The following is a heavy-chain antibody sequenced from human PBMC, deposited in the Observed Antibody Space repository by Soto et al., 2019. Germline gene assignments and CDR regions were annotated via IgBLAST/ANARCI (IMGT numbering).Heavy chain of an antibody. J-gene: IGHJ4*02. D-gene: IGHD7-27*01. Sequence: EVQLVESGGGLLQPGGSLRLSCAASGFTFSDYWMYWVRQDPGKGLAWASRINNDGRVTNYADSVKGRFTRSRDNAKNTLYLHMNSLRTEDTAVYYCARACMGTLDYWGQGTLVTVSP. CDR1: GFTFSDYW. CDR2: INNDGRVT. V-gene: IGHV3-74*01. CDR3: ARACMGTLDY.